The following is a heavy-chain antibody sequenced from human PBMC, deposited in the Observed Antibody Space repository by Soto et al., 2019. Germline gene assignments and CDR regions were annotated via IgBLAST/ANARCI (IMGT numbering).Heavy chain of an antibody. CDR3: ARLEDSGYDSSYAFDI. CDR1: GGSFSGYY. Sequence: SETLSLTCAVYGGSFSGYYWSWIRQPPGKGLEWIGEINHSGSTNYNPSLKSRVTISVDTSKNQFSLKLSSVTAADTAVYYCARLEDSGYDSSYAFDIWGQGTMVTVSS. V-gene: IGHV4-34*01. CDR2: INHSGST. D-gene: IGHD5-12*01. J-gene: IGHJ3*02.